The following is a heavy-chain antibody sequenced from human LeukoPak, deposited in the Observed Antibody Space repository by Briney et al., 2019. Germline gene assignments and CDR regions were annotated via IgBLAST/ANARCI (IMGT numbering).Heavy chain of an antibody. V-gene: IGHV4-59*11. CDR3: ARSYSTSHFYVDF. D-gene: IGHD2-2*01. CDR2: MYYSGST. J-gene: IGHJ4*02. CDR1: GAPISSLY. Sequence: PSETLSLTCTVSGAPISSLYWSWIRQPPGKGLEWIGYMYYSGSTNYNPSLKSRVTISGDTSKHQFSLKLSSVTAADTAVYYCARSYSTSHFYVDFWGRGGLVSVPS.